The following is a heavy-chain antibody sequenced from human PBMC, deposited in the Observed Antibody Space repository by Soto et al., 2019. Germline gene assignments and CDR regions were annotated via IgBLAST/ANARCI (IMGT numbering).Heavy chain of an antibody. V-gene: IGHV4-31*03. J-gene: IGHJ3*02. CDR2: IYYSGST. Sequence: QVQLQESGPGLVKPSQTLSLTCTVSGGSISSGGYYWSWIRQHPGKGLEWIGYIYYSGSTYYNPSLKGRGTISVETSKNQFSLKLSSVTAADTAVYYCARDGDLGYCSGGSCPFRENAFDIWGQGTMVTVSS. CDR3: ARDGDLGYCSGGSCPFRENAFDI. CDR1: GGSISSGGYY. D-gene: IGHD2-15*01.